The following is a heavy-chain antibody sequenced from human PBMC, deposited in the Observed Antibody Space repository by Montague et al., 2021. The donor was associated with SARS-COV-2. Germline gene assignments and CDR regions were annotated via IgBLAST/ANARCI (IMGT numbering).Heavy chain of an antibody. Sequence: SLRLSCAASGFTFSSYWMGWVRQAPGKGLEWVANIKQDGSEKYYVDSVKGRFTISRDNAKNSLYLQMNSLRAEDTAVYYCARAVNDYCTGGSCYSFTWFDPWGQGTLVTVSS. J-gene: IGHJ5*02. CDR3: ARAVNDYCTGGSCYSFTWFDP. D-gene: IGHD2-15*01. CDR1: GFTFSSYW. V-gene: IGHV3-7*01. CDR2: IKQDGSEK.